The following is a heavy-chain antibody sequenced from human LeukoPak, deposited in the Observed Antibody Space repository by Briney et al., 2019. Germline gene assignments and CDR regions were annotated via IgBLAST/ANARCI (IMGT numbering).Heavy chain of an antibody. Sequence: PSETLSLTCAVYGGSFSGYYWCWIRQPPGKGLEWIGEINHSGSTNYNPSLKSRVTISVDTSKNQFSLKLSSVTAADTAVYYCARGRGSSWGQGTLVTVSS. D-gene: IGHD3-10*01. CDR1: GGSFSGYY. CDR2: INHSGST. J-gene: IGHJ5*02. CDR3: ARGRGSS. V-gene: IGHV4-34*01.